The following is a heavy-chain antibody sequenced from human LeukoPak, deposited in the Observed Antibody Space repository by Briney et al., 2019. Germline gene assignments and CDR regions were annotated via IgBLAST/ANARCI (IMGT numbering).Heavy chain of an antibody. CDR1: GFTFSSYG. V-gene: IGHV3-30*18. J-gene: IGHJ4*02. D-gene: IGHD3-22*01. CDR2: ISYDGSNK. CDR3: AKMWWSYYDYFDY. Sequence: GGSLRLSCAASGFTFSSYGMHWVRQAPGKGLEWVAVISYDGSNKYYADSAKGRFTISRYNSKNTLYLQMNSLRAEDTAVYYCAKMWWSYYDYFDYWGQGTLVTVSS.